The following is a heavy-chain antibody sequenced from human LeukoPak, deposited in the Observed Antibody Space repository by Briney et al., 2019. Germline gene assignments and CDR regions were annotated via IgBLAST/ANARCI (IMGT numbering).Heavy chain of an antibody. Sequence: GGSLRLSCAASGFTFSSYAMSWVRQAPGKGLEWVSAISGSGGSTYYADSVKGRFTISRDNSKNTLYLQVNSLRAEDTAVYYCAKDILGARYSSGWYYDYWGQGTLVTVSS. CDR2: ISGSGGST. J-gene: IGHJ4*02. V-gene: IGHV3-23*01. CDR1: GFTFSSYA. D-gene: IGHD6-19*01. CDR3: AKDILGARYSSGWYYDY.